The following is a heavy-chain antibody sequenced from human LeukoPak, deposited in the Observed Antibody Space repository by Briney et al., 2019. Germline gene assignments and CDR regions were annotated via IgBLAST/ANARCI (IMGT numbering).Heavy chain of an antibody. V-gene: IGHV4-39*07. CDR3: AREGYCSGGSCYSGDWFDP. Sequence: SETLSLTCTVSGGSISSSSYYWGWIRQPPGKGLEWIGSIYYSGSTYYNPSLKSRVTISVDTSKNQFSLKLSSVTAADTAVYYCAREGYCSGGSCYSGDWFDPWGQGTLVTVSS. J-gene: IGHJ5*02. CDR2: IYYSGST. D-gene: IGHD2-15*01. CDR1: GGSISSSSYY.